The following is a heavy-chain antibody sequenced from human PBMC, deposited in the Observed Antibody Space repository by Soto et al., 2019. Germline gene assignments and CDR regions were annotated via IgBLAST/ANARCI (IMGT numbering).Heavy chain of an antibody. CDR3: ARDISITMVRGVRYYYYYMDV. J-gene: IGHJ6*03. V-gene: IGHV4-31*03. D-gene: IGHD3-10*01. Sequence: SETLSLTCTVSGGSISSGGYYWSWIRQHPGKGLEWIGYIYYSGSTYYNPSLKSRVTISVDTSKNQFSLKLSSVTAADTAVYYCARDISITMVRGVRYYYYYMDVWGKGTTVTVSS. CDR2: IYYSGST. CDR1: GGSISSGGYY.